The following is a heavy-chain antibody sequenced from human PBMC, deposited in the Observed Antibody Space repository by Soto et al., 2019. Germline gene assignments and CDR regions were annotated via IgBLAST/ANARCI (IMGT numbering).Heavy chain of an antibody. Sequence: GGSLRLSCAASGFTFSSYAMSWVRQAPGKGLEWVSAISGSGGSTYCADSVKGRFTISRDNSKNTLYLQMNSLRAEDTAVYYCAKEDDYGASRYYYGMDVWGQGTTVTVSS. CDR2: ISGSGGST. V-gene: IGHV3-23*01. J-gene: IGHJ6*02. CDR1: GFTFSSYA. CDR3: AKEDDYGASRYYYGMDV. D-gene: IGHD4-17*01.